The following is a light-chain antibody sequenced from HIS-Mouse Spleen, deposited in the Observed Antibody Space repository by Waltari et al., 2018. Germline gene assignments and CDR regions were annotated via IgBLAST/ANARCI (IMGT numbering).Light chain of an antibody. CDR2: DVS. V-gene: IGLV2-11*01. CDR3: CSYAGSYTWV. J-gene: IGLJ3*02. Sequence: QSALTQPRSVSGSPGQSVTISCTGTSIDVGGYHYVPWYQQHPGKAPKLMIYDVSKRPSGVPDRFSGSKSGNTASLTISGLQAEDEADYYCCSYAGSYTWVFGGGTKLTVL. CDR1: SIDVGGYHY.